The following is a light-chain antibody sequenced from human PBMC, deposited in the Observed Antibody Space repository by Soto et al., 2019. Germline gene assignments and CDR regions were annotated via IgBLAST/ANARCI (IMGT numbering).Light chain of an antibody. J-gene: IGKJ4*02. CDR3: QQYSASPT. Sequence: EILMTQSPATLSVSPGEKVILSCRASQSVGTTLAWYQQKPGQAPSLLIRGASTRATGVPARFSGSGSGTEFTLTISSLQSEDFAIYYCQQYSASPTFGGGTTLEIK. CDR2: GAS. CDR1: QSVGTT. V-gene: IGKV3-15*01.